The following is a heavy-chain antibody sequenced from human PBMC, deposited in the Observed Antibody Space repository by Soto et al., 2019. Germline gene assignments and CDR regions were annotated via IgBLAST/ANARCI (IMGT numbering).Heavy chain of an antibody. V-gene: IGHV3-23*01. J-gene: IGHJ4*02. D-gene: IGHD6-19*01. CDR2: ISGSGGGT. Sequence: GGSLRYSCAASGFNFSSYAMSWVRQAPGKGLEWVSAISGSGGGTYYADSVKGRFTISRDNSKNTLFLQMNSLRAEDTALYYCAKAGGIAVPGSHLDYWGQGTLVTVSS. CDR1: GFNFSSYA. CDR3: AKAGGIAVPGSHLDY.